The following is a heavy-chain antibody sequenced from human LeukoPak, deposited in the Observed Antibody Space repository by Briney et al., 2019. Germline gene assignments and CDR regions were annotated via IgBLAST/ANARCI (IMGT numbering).Heavy chain of an antibody. D-gene: IGHD3-3*01. Sequence: SVKVSCKASGGTFSSYAISWVRQAPGQGLEWMGGIIPIFGTANYAQKFQGRVTITADESTSTAYMELSSLRSEDTAVYYCARGPYYDSWSGAGYWGQGTLVTVSS. CDR3: ARGPYYDSWSGAGY. V-gene: IGHV1-69*01. CDR2: IIPIFGTA. CDR1: GGTFSSYA. J-gene: IGHJ4*02.